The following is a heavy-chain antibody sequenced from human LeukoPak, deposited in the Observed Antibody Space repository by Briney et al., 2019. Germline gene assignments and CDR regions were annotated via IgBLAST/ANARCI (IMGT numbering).Heavy chain of an antibody. CDR3: ARIFGVVTKDYYYGMDV. J-gene: IGHJ6*02. CDR2: ISAYNGNT. D-gene: IGHD3-3*01. Sequence: ASVKVSCKASGYTFTGYYMHWVRQAPGQGLEWMGWISAYNGNTNYAQKLQGRVTMTTDTSTSTAYMELRSLRSDDTAVYYCARIFGVVTKDYYYGMDVWGQGTTVTVSS. V-gene: IGHV1-18*04. CDR1: GYTFTGYY.